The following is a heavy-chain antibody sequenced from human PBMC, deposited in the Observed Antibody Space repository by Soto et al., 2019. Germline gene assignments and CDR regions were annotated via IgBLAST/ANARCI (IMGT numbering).Heavy chain of an antibody. J-gene: IGHJ4*02. V-gene: IGHV3-30-3*02. Sequence: QVQLVESGGGVVQPGRSLRLSCAASGFTFSSYAMHWVRQAPGKGLEWVAVVTYDGTSKYYADSVKGRFTISRDNSKNTRALQMDSLRSEDTALYYCRKTASAWNKFYERFDYWGQGTLVTVSS. D-gene: IGHD1-1*01. CDR3: RKTASAWNKFYERFDY. CDR1: GFTFSSYA. CDR2: VTYDGTSK.